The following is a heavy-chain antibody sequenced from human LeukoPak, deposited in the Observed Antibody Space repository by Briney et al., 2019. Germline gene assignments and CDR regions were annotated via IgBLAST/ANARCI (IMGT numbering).Heavy chain of an antibody. D-gene: IGHD3-10*01. CDR2: ISYDGSNE. V-gene: IGHV3-30*18. CDR3: TKEGYYGSGSFPDY. CDR1: GFTFSSYG. Sequence: GGSLRLSCAASGFTFSSYGMHWVRQAPGKGLEWAAVISYDGSNEYYADSVKGRFTISRDNSKNTVYLQMNSLRPEDTAVYYCTKEGYYGSGSFPDYWGQGTLVTVSS. J-gene: IGHJ4*02.